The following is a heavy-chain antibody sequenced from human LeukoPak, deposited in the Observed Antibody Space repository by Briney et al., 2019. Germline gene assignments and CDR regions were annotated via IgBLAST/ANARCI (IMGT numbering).Heavy chain of an antibody. Sequence: SVKVSCKASGGTFGSYAISWVRQAPGQGLEWMGRIIPIFGTANYAQKFQGRVTITTDESTSTAYMELSSLRSEDTAVYYCARGGPQLTPLDYWGQGTLVTVSS. CDR2: IIPIFGTA. CDR3: ARGGPQLTPLDY. CDR1: GGTFGSYA. J-gene: IGHJ4*02. V-gene: IGHV1-69*05. D-gene: IGHD1-1*01.